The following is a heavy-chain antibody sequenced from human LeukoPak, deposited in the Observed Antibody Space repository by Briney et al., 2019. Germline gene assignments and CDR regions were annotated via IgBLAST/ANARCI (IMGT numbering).Heavy chain of an antibody. V-gene: IGHV3-73*01. D-gene: IGHD6-6*01. CDR2: IRSKAHDYAT. J-gene: IGHJ3*02. CDR1: GFTFSGSD. Sequence: RGSLRLSCTASGFTFSGSDIHWVRQTPGKGPEWVGRIRSKAHDYATAYIVSVNGTFSISRDDSKSTAYLQMDSLKTEDTAVYYCSGLAALGLDPFYIWGQGTMVLVSS. CDR3: SGLAALGLDPFYI.